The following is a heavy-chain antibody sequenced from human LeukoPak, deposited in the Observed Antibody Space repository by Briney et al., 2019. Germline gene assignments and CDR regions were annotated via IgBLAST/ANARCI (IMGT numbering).Heavy chain of an antibody. D-gene: IGHD2-21*01. CDR2: ISSSGITI. Sequence: GGSLRLSCAASGFSFSDYYMNWIRQAPGKGLEWVSYISSSGITIYYADSVKGRFTISRDNAKNLVYLQMNSLRAEDTAVYYCAKDRLAYCGGDCSSDYWGQGTLVTVSS. J-gene: IGHJ4*02. V-gene: IGHV3-11*01. CDR3: AKDRLAYCGGDCSSDY. CDR1: GFSFSDYY.